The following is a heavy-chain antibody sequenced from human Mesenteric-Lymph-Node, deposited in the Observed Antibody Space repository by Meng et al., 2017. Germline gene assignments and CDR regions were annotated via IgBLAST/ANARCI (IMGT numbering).Heavy chain of an antibody. Sequence: GSLRLSCTVSGGSISSYYWSWIRQPAGKGLEWIGRIYTSGSTNYNPSLKSRVTMSVDTSKNQFSLKLSSVTAADTAVYYCARADGDYASSWYFDLWGRGTLVTVSS. CDR2: IYTSGST. CDR3: ARADGDYASSWYFDL. J-gene: IGHJ2*01. V-gene: IGHV4-4*07. CDR1: GGSISSYY. D-gene: IGHD4-17*01.